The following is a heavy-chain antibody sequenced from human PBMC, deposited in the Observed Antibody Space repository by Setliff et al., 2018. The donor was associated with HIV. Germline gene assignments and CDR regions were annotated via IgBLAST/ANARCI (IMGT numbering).Heavy chain of an antibody. CDR1: GDSVTSDSYY. Sequence: SETLSLTCTVSGDSVTSDSYYWNWIRQPARKTLEWIGRIYFSGSTNYNPSLKSRVTISIDTSKNQLSLKLSSVTAADTAVYYCARGWAAPYYYGMDVWGQGTTVTVSS. CDR2: IYFSGST. D-gene: IGHD3-16*01. CDR3: ARGWAAPYYYGMDV. V-gene: IGHV4-61*02. J-gene: IGHJ6*02.